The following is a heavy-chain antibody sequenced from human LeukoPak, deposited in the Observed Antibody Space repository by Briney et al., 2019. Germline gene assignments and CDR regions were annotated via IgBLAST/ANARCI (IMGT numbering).Heavy chain of an antibody. Sequence: GGSLRLSCAASGFRFSSYAMSWVRQAPGKGLEWVSAISGSGVSTYYADSVKGRFTISRDNAKNSLYLQMNGLRAEDTAVYYCACSFDYVGAFDIWGQGTMVTVSS. CDR2: ISGSGVST. D-gene: IGHD4-17*01. J-gene: IGHJ3*02. V-gene: IGHV3-23*01. CDR1: GFRFSSYA. CDR3: ACSFDYVGAFDI.